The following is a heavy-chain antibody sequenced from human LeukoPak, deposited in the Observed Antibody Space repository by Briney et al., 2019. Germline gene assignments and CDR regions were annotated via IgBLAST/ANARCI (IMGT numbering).Heavy chain of an antibody. V-gene: IGHV4-30-2*01. Sequence: SETLSLTCTVSGGSISSGDYYWSWIRQPPGKGLAWIGHIYHSGSTYYNPSLKSRVTISVDRSKNQFSLKLSSVTAADTAVYYCASSITMILRFDYWGQGTLVTVSS. J-gene: IGHJ4*02. CDR1: GGSISSGDYY. D-gene: IGHD3-22*01. CDR2: IYHSGST. CDR3: ASSITMILRFDY.